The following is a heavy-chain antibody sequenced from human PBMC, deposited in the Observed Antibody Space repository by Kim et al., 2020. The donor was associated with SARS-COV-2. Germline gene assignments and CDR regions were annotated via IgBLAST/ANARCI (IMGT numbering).Heavy chain of an antibody. Sequence: GGSLRLSCAASGFTFDDYTMHWVRQAPGKGLEWVSLISWDGGSTYYADSVKGRFTISRDNSKNSLYLQMNSLRTEDTALYYCAKDLSPSGSYGLYGMYVWGQGTTVTVSS. CDR3: AKDLSPSGSYGLYGMYV. CDR2: ISWDGGST. J-gene: IGHJ6*02. V-gene: IGHV3-43*01. D-gene: IGHD3-10*01. CDR1: GFTFDDYT.